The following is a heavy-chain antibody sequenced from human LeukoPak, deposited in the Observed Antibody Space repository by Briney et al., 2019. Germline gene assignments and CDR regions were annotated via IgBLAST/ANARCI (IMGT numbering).Heavy chain of an antibody. D-gene: IGHD4-17*01. Sequence: GESLRRSCAASGFTFSDYYMSWIRQAPGKGLEWVSYISSSGSTIYYADSVKGRFTISRDNAKNSLYLQMNSLRAEDTAVYYCARGLVYYGDYYFDYWGQGTLVTVSS. V-gene: IGHV3-11*01. CDR3: ARGLVYYGDYYFDY. CDR2: ISSSGSTI. J-gene: IGHJ4*02. CDR1: GFTFSDYY.